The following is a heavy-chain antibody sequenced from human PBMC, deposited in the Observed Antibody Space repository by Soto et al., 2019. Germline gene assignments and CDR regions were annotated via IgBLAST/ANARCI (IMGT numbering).Heavy chain of an antibody. CDR1: GGTFSSYA. J-gene: IGHJ6*02. D-gene: IGHD3-10*01. Sequence: SVKVSCKASGGTFSSYAISWVRQAPGQGLEWMGGTIPIFGTANYAQKFQGRVTITADKSTSTAYMELSSLRSEDTAVYYCAREKTMVRGDSAGMDVWGQGTTVTVSS. CDR2: TIPIFGTA. V-gene: IGHV1-69*06. CDR3: AREKTMVRGDSAGMDV.